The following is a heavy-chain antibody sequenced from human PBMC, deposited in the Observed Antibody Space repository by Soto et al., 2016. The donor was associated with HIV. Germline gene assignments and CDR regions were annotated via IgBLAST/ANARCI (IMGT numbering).Heavy chain of an antibody. CDR1: GFTFGNYA. V-gene: IGHV3-23*01. D-gene: IGHD3-10*01. CDR2: ISDSGSNT. J-gene: IGHJ3*01. Sequence: EVQLLESGGDLIQPGGSLKLSCGASGFTFGNYAMSWVRQAPGKGLEWVSGISDSGSNTYYADSVKGRFTISRDNSKNTLYLHMNSLRAEDTAVYYCAKDLRMTMVQGFIDALDFWGQGTMVTVSS. CDR3: AKDLRMTMVQGFIDALDF.